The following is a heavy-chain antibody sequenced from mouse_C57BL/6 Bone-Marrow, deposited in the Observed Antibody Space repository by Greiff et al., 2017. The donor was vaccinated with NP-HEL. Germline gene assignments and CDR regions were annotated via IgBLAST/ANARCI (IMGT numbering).Heavy chain of an antibody. CDR1: GFTFSSYG. D-gene: IGHD2-5*01. J-gene: IGHJ2*01. V-gene: IGHV5-6*01. CDR2: ISSGGSYT. Sequence: EVQGVESGGDLVKPGGSLKLSCAASGFTFSSYGMSWVRQTPDKRLEWVATISSGGSYTYYPDSVKGRFTISIYNAKNTLYLQMSSLKSDDTAMYYCARHYYSNYFDYWGQGTTLTGSS. CDR3: ARHYYSNYFDY.